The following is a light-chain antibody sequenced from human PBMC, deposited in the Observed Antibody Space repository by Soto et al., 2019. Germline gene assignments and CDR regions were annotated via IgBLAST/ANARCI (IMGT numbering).Light chain of an antibody. J-gene: IGLJ1*01. Sequence: QSVLTQPASVSGSPGQSITISCTGTSSDVGGYNYVSWYQQHPGKAPKLMIYDVSNRPSGVSIRFSASKSGNTASLTIFCFQAEDEADYYCSSYTSGSTYVFGTGTTVTVL. CDR1: SSDVGGYNY. CDR2: DVS. V-gene: IGLV2-14*01. CDR3: SSYTSGSTYV.